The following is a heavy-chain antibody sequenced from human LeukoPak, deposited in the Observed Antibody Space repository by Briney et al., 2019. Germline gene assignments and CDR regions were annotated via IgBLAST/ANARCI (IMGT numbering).Heavy chain of an antibody. V-gene: IGHV1-69*13. CDR3: ARGGLSGYVFDY. CDR1: GGTFSSYA. Sequence: SVKVSCKASGGTFSSYAISWVRQAPGQGLEWMGGIIPIFGTANYAQKFQGRVTITADETTSTAYMELSSLRSEDTAVYYCARGGLSGYVFDYWGQGTLVTVSS. CDR2: IIPIFGTA. D-gene: IGHD5-12*01. J-gene: IGHJ4*02.